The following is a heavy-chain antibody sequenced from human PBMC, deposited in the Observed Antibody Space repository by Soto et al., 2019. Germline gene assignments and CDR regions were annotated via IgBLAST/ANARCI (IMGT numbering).Heavy chain of an antibody. CDR1: GFSFSGTA. Sequence: DVQLVESGGGLVQPGGSLKLSCATSGFSFSGTAMHWVRQASGKGLEWVGRIRTKPNNYATTYAASVTGRFTISSDDSKNTVYLQLNSRKTEHTAGYYWTRPEDPWGYPEAFDSWGQGALVTVSS. CDR2: IRTKPNNYAT. CDR3: TRPEDPWGYPEAFDS. V-gene: IGHV3-73*02. D-gene: IGHD3-16*01. J-gene: IGHJ4*02.